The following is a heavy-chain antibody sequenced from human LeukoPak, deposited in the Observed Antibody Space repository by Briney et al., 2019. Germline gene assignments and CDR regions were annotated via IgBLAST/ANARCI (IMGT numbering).Heavy chain of an antibody. V-gene: IGHV3-7*01. CDR3: ARDLFKTAFDY. CDR2: INQDGSEK. CDR1: DFTFSSYW. J-gene: IGHJ4*02. Sequence: GGPLRLSCVASDFTFSSYWMHWVRQAAGKGPEWVANINQDGSEKYYVDSVKGRFTISRDNSKNTLYLQMNSLRAEDTAVYYCARDLFKTAFDYWGQGTLVTVSS.